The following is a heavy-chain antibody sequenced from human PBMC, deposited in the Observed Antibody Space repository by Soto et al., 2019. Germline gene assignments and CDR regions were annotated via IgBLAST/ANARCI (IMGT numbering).Heavy chain of an antibody. V-gene: IGHV1-18*01. CDR2: ISAHNGNT. J-gene: IGHJ4*02. CDR1: GYAFTTYG. Sequence: QVHLVQSGAEVKKPGASVKVSCKGSGYAFTTYGITWVRQAPGQGLEWMGWISAHNGNTNYAQKLQGRVTVTRDTSTSTAYMELRSLSSDDTAVYYCARGRYGDYWGQGALVTVSP. D-gene: IGHD1-1*01. CDR3: ARGRYGDY.